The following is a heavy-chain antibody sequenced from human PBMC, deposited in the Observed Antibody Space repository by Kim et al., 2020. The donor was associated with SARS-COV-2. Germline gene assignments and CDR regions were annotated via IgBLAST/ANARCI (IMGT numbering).Heavy chain of an antibody. CDR2: ISSSSSYI. CDR1: GFTFSSYS. D-gene: IGHD3-16*01. V-gene: IGHV3-21*01. Sequence: GGSLRLSCAASGFTFSSYSMNWVRQAPGKGLEWVSSISSSSSYIYYADSVKGRFTISRDNAKNSLYLQMNSLRAEDTAVYYCARQPDEDDYVWGSYQDFDYWGQGTLVTVSS. J-gene: IGHJ4*02. CDR3: ARQPDEDDYVWGSYQDFDY.